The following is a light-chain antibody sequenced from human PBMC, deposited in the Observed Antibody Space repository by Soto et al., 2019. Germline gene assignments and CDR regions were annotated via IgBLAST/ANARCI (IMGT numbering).Light chain of an antibody. V-gene: IGKV3-20*01. J-gene: IGKJ4*01. CDR1: QSVNSHY. Sequence: EIVLTQSPGTLSLSPGERATLSCRASQSVNSHYLAWYQQKPGQAPRLLIYGASNRATGIPDRISGSGSETDFTLTISRLEPEDFAVYYCQQYGGSPPLTFGGGTKVEIK. CDR2: GAS. CDR3: QQYGGSPPLT.